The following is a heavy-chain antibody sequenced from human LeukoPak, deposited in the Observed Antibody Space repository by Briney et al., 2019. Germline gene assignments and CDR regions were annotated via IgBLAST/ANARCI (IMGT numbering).Heavy chain of an antibody. Sequence: PGGSLRLSCAASGFTFSNAWVSWVRQAPGKGLEWVGRIKSKTDGGTTDYAAPVKGRFTISRDDSKNTLYLQMNSLKTEDTAVYYCTTLLWFGELSDYWGQGTLVTVSS. J-gene: IGHJ4*02. D-gene: IGHD3-10*01. CDR3: TTLLWFGELSDY. V-gene: IGHV3-15*01. CDR1: GFTFSNAW. CDR2: IKSKTDGGTT.